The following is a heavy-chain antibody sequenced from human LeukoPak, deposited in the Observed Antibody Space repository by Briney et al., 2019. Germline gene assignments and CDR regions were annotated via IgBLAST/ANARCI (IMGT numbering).Heavy chain of an antibody. J-gene: IGHJ4*02. D-gene: IGHD4-23*01. CDR1: GGSISSYY. Sequence: PSETLSLTCTVSGGSISSYYWSWIRQPPGKGLEWIGYIYYSGSTNYNPSLKSRVTISVDTSKNQFSLKLSSVTAADTAVYYCARAIVYGGNSGLYDYWGQGTLVTVSS. CDR3: ARAIVYGGNSGLYDY. V-gene: IGHV4-59*01. CDR2: IYYSGST.